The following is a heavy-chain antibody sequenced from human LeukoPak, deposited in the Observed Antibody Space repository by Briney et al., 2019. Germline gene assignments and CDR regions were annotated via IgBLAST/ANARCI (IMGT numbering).Heavy chain of an antibody. Sequence: GGSLRLSCAASGFTFSSYAMHWVCQAPGKGLEWVAVISYDGSNKYYADSVKGRFTISRDNSKNTLYLQMNSLRAEDTAVYYCARESHIGYFDYWGQGTLVTVSS. D-gene: IGHD5-12*01. CDR2: ISYDGSNK. J-gene: IGHJ4*02. CDR1: GFTFSSYA. V-gene: IGHV3-30-3*01. CDR3: ARESHIGYFDY.